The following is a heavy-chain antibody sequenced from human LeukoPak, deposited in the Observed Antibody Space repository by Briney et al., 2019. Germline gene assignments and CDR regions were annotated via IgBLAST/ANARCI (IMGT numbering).Heavy chain of an antibody. CDR3: AKSRFLEWLGY. V-gene: IGHV3-23*01. Sequence: GGSLRLSCAASGFTFGSYAMSWVRQAPGKGLEWVSAISGSGGSTYYADSVKGRFTISRDNSKNTLYLQMNSLRAEDTAVYYCAKSRFLEWLGYWGQGTLVTVSS. J-gene: IGHJ4*02. CDR1: GFTFGSYA. CDR2: ISGSGGST. D-gene: IGHD3-3*01.